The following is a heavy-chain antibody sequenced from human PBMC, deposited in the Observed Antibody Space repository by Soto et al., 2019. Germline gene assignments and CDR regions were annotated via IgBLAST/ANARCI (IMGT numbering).Heavy chain of an antibody. Sequence: GASVKVSCKASGYIFNKYGFNWVRQAPGQGLEWMGRISAFNGYTNFAQKFQGSVTLTTDTSTNTAYMELSSLRSDDTAIYYCARGRGVVIPAGTPDAFDVWGQGTMVT. CDR3: ARGRGVVIPAGTPDAFDV. J-gene: IGHJ3*01. D-gene: IGHD2-21*01. CDR1: GYIFNKYG. CDR2: ISAFNGYT. V-gene: IGHV1-18*01.